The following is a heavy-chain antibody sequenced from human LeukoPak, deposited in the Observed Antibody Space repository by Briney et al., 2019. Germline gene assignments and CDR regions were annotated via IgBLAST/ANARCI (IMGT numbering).Heavy chain of an antibody. CDR1: GYTFTSYG. CDR2: ISAYNGNT. Sequence: ASVKVSCKASGYTFTSYGISWGRQAPGQGLEWMGWISAYNGNTNYAQKLQGRVTMTTDTSTSTAYMELRSLRSDDTAVYYCARDLPRYCSSTSCYIDAFDIWGQGTMVTVSS. J-gene: IGHJ3*02. CDR3: ARDLPRYCSSTSCYIDAFDI. V-gene: IGHV1-18*01. D-gene: IGHD2-2*01.